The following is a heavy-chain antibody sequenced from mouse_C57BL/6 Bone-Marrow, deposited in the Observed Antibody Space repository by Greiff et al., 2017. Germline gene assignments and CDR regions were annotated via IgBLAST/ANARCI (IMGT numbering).Heavy chain of an antibody. J-gene: IGHJ1*03. CDR1: GYTFTSYW. V-gene: IGHV1-64*01. CDR3: ARDYYGPYWYFDV. CDR2: IHPNSGST. D-gene: IGHD1-1*01. Sequence: QVHVKQPGAELVKPGASVKLSCKASGYTFTSYWMHWVKQRPGQGLEWIGMIHPNSGSTNYNEKFKSKATLTVDKSSSTAYMQLSSLTSEDSAVYYCARDYYGPYWYFDVWGTGTTVTVSS.